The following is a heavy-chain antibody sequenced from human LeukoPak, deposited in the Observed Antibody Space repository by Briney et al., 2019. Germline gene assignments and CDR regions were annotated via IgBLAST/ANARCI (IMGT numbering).Heavy chain of an antibody. J-gene: IGHJ4*02. CDR1: GFTFSSYA. Sequence: PGGSLRLYCAASGFTFSSYAMSWVRQAPGKGLERVSVISGSGGSTYYADSVKGRFTISRDNSKNTLYLQMNSLRAEDTAVYYCAKVNGYSGYEYIDYWGQGTLVTVSS. CDR2: ISGSGGST. D-gene: IGHD5-12*01. V-gene: IGHV3-23*01. CDR3: AKVNGYSGYEYIDY.